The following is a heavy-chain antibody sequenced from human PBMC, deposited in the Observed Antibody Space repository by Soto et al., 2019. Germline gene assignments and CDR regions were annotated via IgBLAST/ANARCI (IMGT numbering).Heavy chain of an antibody. V-gene: IGHV1-3*01. Sequence: ASVKVSCKASGYTFTSYAMHWVRQAPGQRLEWMGWINVGNGKTAYSQKFRDRVTFIRDTSASTVYMEVRNLRSEDTAVYYCARDGYCTGGDCYSVQWGLGTLVTVSS. D-gene: IGHD2-15*01. CDR3: ARDGYCTGGDCYSVQ. J-gene: IGHJ4*02. CDR1: GYTFTSYA. CDR2: INVGNGKT.